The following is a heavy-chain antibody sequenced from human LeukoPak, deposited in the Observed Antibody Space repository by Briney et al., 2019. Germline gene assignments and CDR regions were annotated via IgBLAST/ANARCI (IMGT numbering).Heavy chain of an antibody. V-gene: IGHV4-39*07. CDR2: IYYSGST. Sequence: PSETLSLTCTVSGDSISSSNSYWGWIRQPPGKGLEWIGSIYYSGSTYYNPSLKSRVTISVDTSKNQFSLKLSPVTAADTAVYYCARQGADYYDTKPGYWGQGTLVTVSS. CDR3: ARQGADYYDTKPGY. CDR1: GDSISSSNSY. D-gene: IGHD3-22*01. J-gene: IGHJ4*02.